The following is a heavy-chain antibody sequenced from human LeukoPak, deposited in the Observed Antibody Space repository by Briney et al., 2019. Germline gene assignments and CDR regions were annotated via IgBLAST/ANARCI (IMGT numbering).Heavy chain of an antibody. D-gene: IGHD6-19*01. CDR2: IKQDGSEK. CDR3: ARDGAVAGTDY. V-gene: IGHV3-7*01. CDR1: GFTFSSYW. Sequence: GGSLRLXCAASGFTFSSYWMSWVRQAPGKGLEWVANIKQDGSEKYYVDSVKGRFAISRDNAKNSLYLQMNSLRAEDTAVYYCARDGAVAGTDYWGQGTLVTVSS. J-gene: IGHJ4*02.